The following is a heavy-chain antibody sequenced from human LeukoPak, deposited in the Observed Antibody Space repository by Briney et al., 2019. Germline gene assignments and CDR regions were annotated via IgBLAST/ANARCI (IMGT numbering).Heavy chain of an antibody. CDR3: AIPLWDY. CDR1: GFTFSSYG. Sequence: PGGSLRLSCAASGFTFSSYGMHWVRQAPGKGLEWVAVISYDGSNKYYADSVKDRFTISRDNSKNTLYLQMNSLRAEDTAVYYCAIPLWDYWGQGTLVTVSS. J-gene: IGHJ4*02. CDR2: ISYDGSNK. V-gene: IGHV3-30*03.